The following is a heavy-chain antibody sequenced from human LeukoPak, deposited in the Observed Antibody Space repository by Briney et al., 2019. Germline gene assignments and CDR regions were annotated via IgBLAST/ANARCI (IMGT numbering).Heavy chain of an antibody. CDR2: INHSGST. D-gene: IGHD6-13*01. V-gene: IGHV4-39*07. Sequence: SETLSLTCTVSGGSISSGGYYWSWIRQPPGKGLEWIGEINHSGSTNYNPSLKSRVTISVDTSKNQFSLKLSSVTAADTAVYYCAREDRDSSSWGRGTLVTVSS. J-gene: IGHJ4*02. CDR3: AREDRDSSS. CDR1: GGSISSGGYY.